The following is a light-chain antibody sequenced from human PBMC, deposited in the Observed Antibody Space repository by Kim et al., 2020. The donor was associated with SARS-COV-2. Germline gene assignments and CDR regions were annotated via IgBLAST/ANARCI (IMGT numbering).Light chain of an antibody. CDR1: KLRSYY. CDR3: NSRDSNDNVV. V-gene: IGLV3-19*01. J-gene: IGLJ2*01. CDR2: GKN. Sequence: VGVGKNVRNKCQGDKLRSYYATWDQQKAGQARILDIYGKNNRPSGIPDRLSGPSSGNTASLTITGTQAGDEADYYCNSRDSNDNVVFGGGTQLTVL.